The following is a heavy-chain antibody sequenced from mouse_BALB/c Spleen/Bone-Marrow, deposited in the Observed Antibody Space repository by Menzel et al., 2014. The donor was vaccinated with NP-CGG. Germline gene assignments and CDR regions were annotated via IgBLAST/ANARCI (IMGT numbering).Heavy chain of an antibody. J-gene: IGHJ3*01. Sequence: VKLVESGPGLVAPSQSLSITCTVSGFSLTSYGVHWVRQPPGKGLEWLGVIWAGGSTNYNSALMSRLSISKDNSKGQVFLKMNSLQTDDTAMYYCAREGGYYYGSRVAWFAYWGQGTLVTVSA. V-gene: IGHV2-9*02. CDR1: GFSLTSYG. D-gene: IGHD1-1*01. CDR2: IWAGGST. CDR3: AREGGYYYGSRVAWFAY.